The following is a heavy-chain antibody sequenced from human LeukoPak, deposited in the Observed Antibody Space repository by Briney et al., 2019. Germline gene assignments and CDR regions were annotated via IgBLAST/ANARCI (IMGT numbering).Heavy chain of an antibody. D-gene: IGHD1-1*01. Sequence: SETLSLTCTVSGGSISSGGYYWSWIRQHPGKGLEWIGYIYYSGSTYYNPSLKSRVTISVDTSKNQFSLKLSSVTAADTAVYYCARDELEYGMDVWGQGTTVTVPS. CDR3: ARDELEYGMDV. CDR1: GGSISSGGYY. V-gene: IGHV4-31*03. CDR2: IYYSGST. J-gene: IGHJ6*02.